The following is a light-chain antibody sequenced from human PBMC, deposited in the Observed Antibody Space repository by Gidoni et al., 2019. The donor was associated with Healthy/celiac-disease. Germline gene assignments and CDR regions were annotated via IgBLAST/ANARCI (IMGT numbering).Light chain of an antibody. Sequence: IQLTQSPSSLSASVADRVTITCRASQGISSYLAWYQQKPGKAPKLLIYAASTLQSGVPSRFSGSGSGTDFTLTISSLQPEDFETYYCQQINSPITFGQGTRLEIK. V-gene: IGKV1-9*01. CDR1: QGISSY. CDR2: AAS. J-gene: IGKJ5*01. CDR3: QQINSPIT.